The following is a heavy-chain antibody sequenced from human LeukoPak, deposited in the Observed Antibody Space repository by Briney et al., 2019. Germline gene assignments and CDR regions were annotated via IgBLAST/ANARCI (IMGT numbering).Heavy chain of an antibody. J-gene: IGHJ2*01. CDR1: GGSISSYY. V-gene: IGHV4-59*12. CDR2: MYYSGST. Sequence: SETLSLTCTVSGGSISSYYWSWIRQPPGKGLEWIGYMYYSGSTNYNPSLKSRVTMSLDTSKNQFSLKLSSVTAADTAVYYCARVSSSWYQDWYFDLWGRGTLVTVSS. CDR3: ARVSSSWYQDWYFDL. D-gene: IGHD6-13*01.